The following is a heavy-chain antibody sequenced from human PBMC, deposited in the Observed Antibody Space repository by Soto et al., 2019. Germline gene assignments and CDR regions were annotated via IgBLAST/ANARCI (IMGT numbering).Heavy chain of an antibody. J-gene: IGHJ6*02. Sequence: QVQLVQSGAEVKKPGSSVKVSCKASGGTFSSYAISWVRQAPGQGLEWMGGIIPIFGTANYAQKFQGRVTITADESTSTAHMELSSLRSEDTAVYDCARDLWHIVVVPAADDYYDYGMDVWGQGTTVTVSS. CDR3: ARDLWHIVVVPAADDYYDYGMDV. V-gene: IGHV1-69*01. D-gene: IGHD2-2*01. CDR1: GGTFSSYA. CDR2: IIPIFGTA.